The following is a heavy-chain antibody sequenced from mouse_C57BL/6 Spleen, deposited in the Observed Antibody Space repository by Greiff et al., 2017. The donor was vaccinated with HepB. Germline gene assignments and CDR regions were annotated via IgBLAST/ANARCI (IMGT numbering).Heavy chain of an antibody. CDR3: ARETAQASGYYAMDY. CDR1: GYSITSGYY. Sequence: VQLQQSGPGLVKPSQSLSLTCSVTGYSITSGYYWNWIRQFPGNKLEWMGYISYDGSNNYNPSLKNRISITRDTSKNQFFLKLNSVTTEDTATYYCARETAQASGYYAMDYWGQGTSVTVSS. CDR2: ISYDGSN. V-gene: IGHV3-6*01. D-gene: IGHD3-2*02. J-gene: IGHJ4*01.